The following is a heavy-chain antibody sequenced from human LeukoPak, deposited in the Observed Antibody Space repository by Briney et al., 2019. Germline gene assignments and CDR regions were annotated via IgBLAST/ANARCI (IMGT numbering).Heavy chain of an antibody. D-gene: IGHD2-21*02. CDR1: GFTFSSYG. J-gene: IGHJ4*02. Sequence: GGSLRLSCAASGFTFSSYGMHWVRQAPGKGLEWVSTLDNRGRTTYYTDSVKGRFTISRDNSKSTLFLQMNSLRAEDTAVYYCAHRSGLLSYYFDYWGPGTLVTVSS. CDR2: LDNRGRTT. CDR3: AHRSGLLSYYFDY. V-gene: IGHV3-NL1*01.